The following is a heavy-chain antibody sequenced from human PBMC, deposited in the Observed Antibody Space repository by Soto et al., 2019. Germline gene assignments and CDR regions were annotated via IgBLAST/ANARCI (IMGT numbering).Heavy chain of an antibody. V-gene: IGHV3-21*01. CDR2: ISSSSSYI. CDR3: ARVGDSSGYYYVLGAFDI. D-gene: IGHD3-22*01. CDR1: GFTFSSYS. J-gene: IGHJ3*02. Sequence: EVQLVESGGGLVKPGGSLRLSCAASGFTFSSYSMNWVRQAPGKGLEWVSSISSSSSYIYYADSVKGRFTISRDNAKNSLYLQMNSLRAEGTAVYYCARVGDSSGYYYVLGAFDIWGQGTMVTVSS.